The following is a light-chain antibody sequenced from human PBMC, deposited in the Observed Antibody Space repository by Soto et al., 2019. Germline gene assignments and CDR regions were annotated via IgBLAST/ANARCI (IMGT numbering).Light chain of an antibody. J-gene: IGKJ3*01. CDR2: AAS. V-gene: IGKV1-39*01. CDR1: QSISTY. CDR3: EPSYSTPLCT. Sequence: DIQMTQSPSSLSASVGDRVTITCRASQSISTYLNWYQQKPGKAPKLLIYAASSLQSGVPSRFSGSGSGTDFTLTISSLQPEDFATYYCEPSYSTPLCTFGPGTKVDIK.